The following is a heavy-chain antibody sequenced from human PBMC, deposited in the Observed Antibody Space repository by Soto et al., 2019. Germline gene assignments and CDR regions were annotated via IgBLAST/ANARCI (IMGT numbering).Heavy chain of an antibody. CDR1: GYTFTGYY. D-gene: IGHD6-19*01. J-gene: IGHJ6*03. CDR2: INPNSGGT. CDR3: ARGRQWLPDYYYYYMDV. Sequence: QVQLVQSGAEVKKPGASVKVSCKASGYTFTGYYMHWVRQAPGQGLEWMGWINPNSGGTNYAQKFQGWVTMTRDTSISTAYMELSRLRSDDTAVYYCARGRQWLPDYYYYYMDVWGKGTTVTVSS. V-gene: IGHV1-2*04.